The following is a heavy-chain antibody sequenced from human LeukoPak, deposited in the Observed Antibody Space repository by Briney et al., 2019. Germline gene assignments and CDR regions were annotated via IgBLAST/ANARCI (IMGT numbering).Heavy chain of an antibody. CDR3: ARRGLGATGSDY. J-gene: IGHJ4*02. D-gene: IGHD1-26*01. CDR1: GDSISRGSYY. Sequence: KPSETLSLTCTVSGDSISRGSYYWDWIRQPPGKGLDWIGSIYSSGSTYYSPSLKSRVTISVETSSNQFSLKLSSVTAADMAVYYCARRGLGATGSDYWSQGTLVTVSS. V-gene: IGHV4-39*01. CDR2: IYSSGST.